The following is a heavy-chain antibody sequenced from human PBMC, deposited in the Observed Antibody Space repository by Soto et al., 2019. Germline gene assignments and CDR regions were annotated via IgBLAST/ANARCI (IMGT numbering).Heavy chain of an antibody. J-gene: IGHJ6*02. Sequence: ASVKVSCKASGGTFSSYAISWVRQAPGQGLEWMGGIIPIFGTVNYAQKFQGRVTITADESTSTAYMELSSLRSEDTAVYYCARGGNPPYGMDVWGQGTTVTVSS. CDR3: ARGGNPPYGMDV. CDR2: IIPIFGTV. CDR1: GGTFSSYA. V-gene: IGHV1-69*13.